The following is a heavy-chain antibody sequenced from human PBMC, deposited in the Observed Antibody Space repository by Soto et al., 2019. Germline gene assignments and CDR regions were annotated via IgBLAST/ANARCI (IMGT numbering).Heavy chain of an antibody. Sequence: SETLSLTCAVSGGSISSGGYSWSWIRQPPGKGLEWIGYIYRSGSTYYNPSLKSRVTISVARSKNQFSLKLSSVPAADTAVYYGARTPPPAWFDPWGQGTLVTVSS. CDR3: ARTPPPAWFDP. J-gene: IGHJ5*02. CDR1: GGSISSGGYS. V-gene: IGHV4-30-2*01. CDR2: IYRSGST.